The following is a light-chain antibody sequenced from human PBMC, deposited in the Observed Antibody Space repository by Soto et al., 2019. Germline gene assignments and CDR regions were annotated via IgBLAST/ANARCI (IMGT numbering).Light chain of an antibody. V-gene: IGKV3-20*01. CDR1: QSLRNSY. CDR2: GVS. J-gene: IGKJ4*01. Sequence: EIVLTQSPGTLSLSPRDRATISCRANQSLRNSYFGWHQQKPGQAPRLLIYGVSTRASGVPDRFSGSGSGTDFTLTIIRLEPEDFAVYYCQQYGNSPLTFGGGTKVDIK. CDR3: QQYGNSPLT.